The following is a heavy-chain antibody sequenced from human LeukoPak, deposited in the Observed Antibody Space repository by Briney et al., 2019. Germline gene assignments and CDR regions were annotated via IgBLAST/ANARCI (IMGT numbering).Heavy chain of an antibody. CDR1: GGSISSDY. D-gene: IGHD3-22*01. V-gene: IGHV4-59*01. CDR2: IFYSGST. CDR3: VRGYYYDSSGYWVRAFDI. Sequence: SETLSLTCTVSGGSISSDYWGWIRQPPGKGLEWIGYIFYSGSTNYNPSPKSRVTISVDTSKNQFSLELNSVTAADTAVYYCVRGYYYDSSGYWVRAFDIWGQGTMVTVSS. J-gene: IGHJ3*02.